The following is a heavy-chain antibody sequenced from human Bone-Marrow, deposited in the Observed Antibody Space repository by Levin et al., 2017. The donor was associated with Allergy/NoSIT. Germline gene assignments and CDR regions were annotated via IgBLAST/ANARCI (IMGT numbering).Heavy chain of an antibody. J-gene: IGHJ3*02. V-gene: IGHV4-30-4*01. CDR3: ARENSGYDYYAFDI. D-gene: IGHD5-12*01. CDR1: SGSISSGDYY. Sequence: SETLSLTCTVSSGSISSGDYYWSWIRQPPGTGLEWIGYIYYSGSTYYNPSLKSRVTISVDTSKNQFSLKLSSVTAADTAVYWCARENSGYDYYAFDIWGQGTMVTVSS. CDR2: IYYSGST.